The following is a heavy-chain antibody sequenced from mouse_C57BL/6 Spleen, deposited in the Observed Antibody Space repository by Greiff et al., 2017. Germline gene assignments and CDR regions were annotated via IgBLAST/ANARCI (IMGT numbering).Heavy chain of an antibody. D-gene: IGHD2-3*01. J-gene: IGHJ1*03. CDR2: ISYDGSN. CDR1: GYSITSGYY. CDR3: ADGYYVGYFDV. Sequence: EVKLLESGPGLVKPSQSLSLTCSVTGYSITSGYYWNWIRQFPGNKLEWMGYISYDGSNNYNPSLENRISITRDTSKNQFFLKLNSVTTEDTATYYCADGYYVGYFDVWGTGTTVTVSS. V-gene: IGHV3-6*01.